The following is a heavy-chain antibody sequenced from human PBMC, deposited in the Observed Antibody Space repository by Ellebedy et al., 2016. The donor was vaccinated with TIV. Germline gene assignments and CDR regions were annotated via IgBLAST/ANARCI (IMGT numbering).Heavy chain of an antibody. D-gene: IGHD7-27*01. V-gene: IGHV1-2*02. CDR3: ARTPGLTGNLFDY. CDR2: INPNSGGT. J-gene: IGHJ4*02. Sequence: ASVKVSCKASGYTFTGYYMHWVRQAPGQGLEWMGWINPNSGGTKYAQKFQGRVAMTRDTSISIAYMELSRLRSDDTAVYYCARTPGLTGNLFDYWGQGTLVTVSS. CDR1: GYTFTGYY.